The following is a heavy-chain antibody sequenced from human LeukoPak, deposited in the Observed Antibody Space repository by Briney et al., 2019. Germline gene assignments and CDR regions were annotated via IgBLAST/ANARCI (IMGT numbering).Heavy chain of an antibody. Sequence: GGSLRLSCAASGFTLSSYYMSWVRQAPGKGLEWVSDIYSGGSTYYADSVKGRFTISRDNSKNTLYLQMNSLRAEDTAVYYCARGRGGVYLAETYFDYWGQGTLVTVSS. V-gene: IGHV3-53*01. CDR3: ARGRGGVYLAETYFDY. CDR1: GFTLSSYY. J-gene: IGHJ4*02. CDR2: IYSGGST. D-gene: IGHD3-16*01.